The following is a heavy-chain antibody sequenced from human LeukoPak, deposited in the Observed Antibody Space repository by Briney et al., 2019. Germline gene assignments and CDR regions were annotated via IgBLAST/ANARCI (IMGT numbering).Heavy chain of an antibody. CDR2: FYYSGST. D-gene: IGHD3-10*01. CDR1: GGSITSSNYY. J-gene: IGHJ4*02. CDR3: VYYYGSGSVEY. Sequence: SETLSLTCTVSGGSITSSNYYWGWIRQPPGKGLEWIGGFYYSGSTNYNPSLKSRVTISVDTSKNQFSLKLSSVTAADTAVYYCVYYYGSGSVEYWGQGTLVTVPS. V-gene: IGHV4-39*01.